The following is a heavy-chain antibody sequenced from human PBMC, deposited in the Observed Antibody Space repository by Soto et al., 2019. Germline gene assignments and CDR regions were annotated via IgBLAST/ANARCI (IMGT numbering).Heavy chain of an antibody. D-gene: IGHD2-21*02. CDR3: ARDRSIVVVTNDAFDI. CDR1: GGTFSSYV. V-gene: IGHV1-69*13. Sequence: SVKVSCKASGGTFSSYVISWVRQDPGQGLEWMGGIIPIFGTANYAQKFQGRVKITADESTSTEYMELSSLRYEDTAVYYCARDRSIVVVTNDAFDIWG. CDR2: IIPIFGTA. J-gene: IGHJ3*02.